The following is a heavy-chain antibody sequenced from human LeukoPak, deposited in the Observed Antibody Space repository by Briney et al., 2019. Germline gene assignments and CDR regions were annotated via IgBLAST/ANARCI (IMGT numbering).Heavy chain of an antibody. CDR1: GGSISSYH. Sequence: SETLSLTCTVSGGSISSYHWSWTRQPPGKGLECIGYIYSSGSTNYNPSLKSRVTISVDTSKNQFSLKLSSVTAADTVVYYCASGGKRGYSYGSFDYWGQGTLVTVSS. CDR3: ASGGKRGYSYGSFDY. CDR2: IYSSGST. V-gene: IGHV4-59*01. D-gene: IGHD5-18*01. J-gene: IGHJ4*02.